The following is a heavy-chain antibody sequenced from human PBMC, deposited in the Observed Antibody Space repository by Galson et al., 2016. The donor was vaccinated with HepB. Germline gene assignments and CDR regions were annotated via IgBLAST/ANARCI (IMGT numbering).Heavy chain of an antibody. CDR3: ARAGYCTGGVCYDYFDP. CDR1: GYIFTDFY. D-gene: IGHD2-8*02. CDR2: INPYSGDT. J-gene: IGHJ5*02. V-gene: IGHV1-2*02. Sequence: SVKVSCKASGYIFTDFYLHWVRQAPGQGLQWMGWINPYSGDTDYAQMFQGRVTMTRDTSISTAHLEVRRLRSDDTAIYYCARAGYCTGGVCYDYFDPWGQGTLVTVSS.